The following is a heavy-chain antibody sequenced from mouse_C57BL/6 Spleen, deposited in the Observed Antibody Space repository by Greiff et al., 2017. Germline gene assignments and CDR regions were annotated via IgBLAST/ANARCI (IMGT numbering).Heavy chain of an antibody. CDR1: GYTFASYW. D-gene: IGHD1-1*01. Sequence: QVQLQQPGAELVRPGSSVKLSCKASGYTFASYWMHWVKQRPIQGLEWIGNIDPSDIEPHYNQKFKDKATLTVDKSSSTAYMPLSSLTSEDSAVEYCARGGYYGSYYFDYWGQGTTLTVAS. CDR3: ARGGYYGSYYFDY. CDR2: IDPSDIEP. V-gene: IGHV1-52*01. J-gene: IGHJ2*01.